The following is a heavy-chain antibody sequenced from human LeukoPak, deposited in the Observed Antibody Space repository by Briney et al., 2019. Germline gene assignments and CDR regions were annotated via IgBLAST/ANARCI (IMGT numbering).Heavy chain of an antibody. V-gene: IGHV3-53*01. J-gene: IGHJ4*02. CDR2: LYSDGNT. CDR1: RFTLITND. CDR3: ARGVGPLAANTLAY. Sequence: GGSLRLSCAPSRFTLITNDMTWVRQAPGKGLESVSVLYSDGNTKYADSVQGRFTISRDNSKNTLYLEMNRLSPDDTAVYYRARGVGPLAANTLAYWGQGTLVTVSS. D-gene: IGHD3-16*01.